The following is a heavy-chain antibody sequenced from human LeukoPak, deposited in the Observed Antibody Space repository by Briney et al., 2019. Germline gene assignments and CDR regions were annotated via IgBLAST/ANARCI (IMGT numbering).Heavy chain of an antibody. CDR2: ISYDGSNK. CDR1: GFTFSSHG. Sequence: GGSLRLSCAASGFTFSSHGIHWVRQAPGKGLEWVAVISYDGSNKYYADSVKGRFTISRDNSKNTLDLLMNSLRAEDTAVYYCAREYYDNSGYYPGVFDYWGQGTLVTVSS. D-gene: IGHD3-22*01. V-gene: IGHV3-30-3*01. CDR3: AREYYDNSGYYPGVFDY. J-gene: IGHJ4*02.